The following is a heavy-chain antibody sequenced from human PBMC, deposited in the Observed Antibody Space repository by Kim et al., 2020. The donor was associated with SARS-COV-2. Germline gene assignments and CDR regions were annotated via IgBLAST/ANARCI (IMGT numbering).Heavy chain of an antibody. Sequence: GGSLRLFCAASGFTFSSYAMHWVRQAPGKGLEWVAVISYDGSNKYYADSVKGRFTISRDNSKNTLYLQMNSLRAEDTAVYYCASMRYGFCSGGSCSDYGMDAWGQGTTVTVSS. CDR1: GFTFSSYA. D-gene: IGHD2-15*01. CDR2: ISYDGSNK. V-gene: IGHV3-30*04. CDR3: ASMRYGFCSGGSCSDYGMDA. J-gene: IGHJ6*02.